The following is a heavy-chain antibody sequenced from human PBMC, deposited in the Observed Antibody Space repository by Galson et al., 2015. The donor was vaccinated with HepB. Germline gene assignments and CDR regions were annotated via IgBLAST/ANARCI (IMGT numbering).Heavy chain of an antibody. D-gene: IGHD6-6*01. CDR3: ARESLLGSSSYHYFDLDV. CDR1: GFTFSNYA. J-gene: IGHJ6*02. CDR2: IGSGGDP. Sequence: SLRLAGAASGFTFSNYAMSWVRQAPGEGLEGVATIGSGGDPHYAHSVKGRATISRNNPTNTLFLQMNSLRAEDPAVYDCARESLLGSSSYHYFDLDVWGPGTPVTVS. V-gene: IGHV3-23*01.